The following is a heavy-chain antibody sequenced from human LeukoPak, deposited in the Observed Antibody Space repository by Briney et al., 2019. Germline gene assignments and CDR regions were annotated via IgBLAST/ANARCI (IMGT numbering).Heavy chain of an antibody. CDR2: INHSGST. CDR1: GGSFSGYY. Sequence: SETPSLTCAVYGGSFSGYYWSWIRQPPGKGLEWIGEINHSGSTNYNPSLKSRHTISVDTSKNQFSLKLSSVTAADTAVYYCARLKKGAAGTKNSYYYMDVWGKGTTVTVSS. V-gene: IGHV4-34*01. J-gene: IGHJ6*03. CDR3: ARLKKGAAGTKNSYYYMDV. D-gene: IGHD6-13*01.